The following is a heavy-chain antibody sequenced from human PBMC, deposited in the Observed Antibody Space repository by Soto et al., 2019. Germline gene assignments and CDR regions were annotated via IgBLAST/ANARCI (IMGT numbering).Heavy chain of an antibody. V-gene: IGHV1-69*13. CDR1: GGTFSSYA. J-gene: IGHJ4*02. CDR2: IIPIFGTA. D-gene: IGHD6-19*01. Sequence: SVKVSCKASGGTFSSYAISWVRQAPGQGLEWMGGIIPIFGTANYAQKFQGRVTITADESTSTAYMELSSLRSEDTAVYYCAREPIGGVAGNDYWGQGTLVTVSS. CDR3: AREPIGGVAGNDY.